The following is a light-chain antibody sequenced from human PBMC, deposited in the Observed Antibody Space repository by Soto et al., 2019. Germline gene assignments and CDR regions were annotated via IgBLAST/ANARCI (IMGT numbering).Light chain of an antibody. CDR3: QQYYRAPWT. CDR1: RTLLYRSNNVNY. Sequence: DIVMTQSPDSLPVSLGERATINCKSSRTLLYRSNNVNYFSWYRQKPGQPPELLIYWASTRASGVPDRISGSGSGTDFTLTISSLQAEDVAVYFCQQYYRAPWTFGQGTKVEIK. J-gene: IGKJ1*01. CDR2: WAS. V-gene: IGKV4-1*01.